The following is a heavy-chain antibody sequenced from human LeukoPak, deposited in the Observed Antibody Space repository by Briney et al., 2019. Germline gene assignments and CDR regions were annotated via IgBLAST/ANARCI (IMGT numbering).Heavy chain of an antibody. V-gene: IGHV4-4*07. J-gene: IGHJ4*02. CDR3: ARATDSSGYYFRGRPYYFDY. Sequence: SETLSLTCTVSGGSISSYYWSWIRQPAGKGLESIGHISTSGGTNYNPSLKSRVTMSVDTSKNQFSLKLSSVTAADTAVYYCARATDSSGYYFRGRPYYFDYWGQGTLVTVSS. D-gene: IGHD3-22*01. CDR2: ISTSGGT. CDR1: GGSISSYY.